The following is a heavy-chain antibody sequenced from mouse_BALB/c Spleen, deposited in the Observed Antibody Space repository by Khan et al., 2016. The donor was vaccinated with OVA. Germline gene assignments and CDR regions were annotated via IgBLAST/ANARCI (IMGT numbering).Heavy chain of an antibody. D-gene: IGHD2-3*01. CDR2: ISTYSGNT. CDR1: GYTFTDYA. V-gene: IGHV1S137*01. CDR3: TRPAYDGYYDY. J-gene: IGHJ2*01. Sequence: VQLQQSGPELVRPGVSVKISCKGTGYTFTDYALHWVKQSHAESLEWIGLISTYSGNTNYKQKFRGKATVTVDKSSSTAYMELARLTSEDSAIXYCTRPAYDGYYDYWGQGTTLTVSS.